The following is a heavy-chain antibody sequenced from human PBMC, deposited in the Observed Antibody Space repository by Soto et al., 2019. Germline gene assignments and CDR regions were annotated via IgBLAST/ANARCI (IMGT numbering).Heavy chain of an antibody. V-gene: IGHV1-69*13. D-gene: IGHD3-22*01. CDR1: GGTFSSYA. J-gene: IGHJ6*02. CDR2: IIPIFGTA. Sequence: SVKVSCKASGGTFSSYAISWVRQAPGQGLEWMGGIIPIFGTANYAQKFQGRITITADESTSTAYMELSSLRSEDTAVYYCAGVYYDSSPYGYYYYYGMDVWGQGTTVTVSS. CDR3: AGVYYDSSPYGYYYYYGMDV.